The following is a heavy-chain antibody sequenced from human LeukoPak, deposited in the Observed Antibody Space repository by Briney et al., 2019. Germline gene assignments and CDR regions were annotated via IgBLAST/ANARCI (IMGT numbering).Heavy chain of an antibody. CDR3: ARFPSPHHYYYDSSDY. Sequence: SETLSLTCTVSGGSISSYYWSWIRQPPGKGLEWIGYIYYSGSTNYNPSLKSRVTISVDTSKNQFSLKLSSVTAADTAVYYCARFPSPHHYYYDSSDYWGQGTLVTVSS. D-gene: IGHD3-22*01. J-gene: IGHJ4*02. V-gene: IGHV4-59*08. CDR1: GGSISSYY. CDR2: IYYSGST.